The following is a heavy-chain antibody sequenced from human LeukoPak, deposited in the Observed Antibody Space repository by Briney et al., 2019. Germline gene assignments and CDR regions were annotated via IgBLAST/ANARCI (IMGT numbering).Heavy chain of an antibody. J-gene: IGHJ4*02. CDR3: VVSEYSNSQVDY. Sequence: SETLPLTCTVSGGSISSYYWSWIRQPAGKGLEWIGRIYTSGSTNYNPSLKSRVTMSVDTSKNQFSLKLNSVTAADTAMYYCVVSEYSNSQVDYWGQGTLVTVSS. V-gene: IGHV4-4*07. CDR2: IYTSGST. D-gene: IGHD6-13*01. CDR1: GGSISSYY.